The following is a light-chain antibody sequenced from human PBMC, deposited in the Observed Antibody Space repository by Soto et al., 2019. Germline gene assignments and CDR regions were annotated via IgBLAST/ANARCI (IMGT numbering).Light chain of an antibody. J-gene: IGLJ1*01. Sequence: LTQPASVSGSPGQSLTVSCTGTSSDVGGYNYVSWYQQRPGKAPKLMIYEVSNRPSGVSDRFSGSKSGNTASLTISGLQAEDEADYYCSSYTSSSTYVFGTGTKVTVL. CDR1: SSDVGGYNY. CDR2: EVS. V-gene: IGLV2-14*01. CDR3: SSYTSSSTYV.